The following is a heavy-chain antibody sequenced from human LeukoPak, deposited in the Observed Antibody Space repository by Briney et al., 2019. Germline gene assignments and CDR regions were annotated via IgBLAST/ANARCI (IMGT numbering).Heavy chain of an antibody. CDR2: INPNSGGT. Sequence: ASVKVSCKASGYTFTGYYMHWVRQAPGQGLEWMGWINPNSGGTNYAQKFQGRVTMTRDTSISTAYMELSRLISDDTAVYYCARDIRRITMVRGVTGFQHWGQGTLVTVSS. V-gene: IGHV1-2*02. D-gene: IGHD3-10*01. CDR1: GYTFTGYY. J-gene: IGHJ1*01. CDR3: ARDIRRITMVRGVTGFQH.